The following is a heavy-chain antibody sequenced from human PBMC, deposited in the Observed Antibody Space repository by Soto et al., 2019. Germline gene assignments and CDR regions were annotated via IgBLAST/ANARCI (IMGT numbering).Heavy chain of an antibody. V-gene: IGHV3-30*18. CDR1: GFTFSSYG. CDR2: ISYDGSNK. Sequence: GGSLRLSCAASGFTFSSYGMHWVRQAPGKGLEWVAVISYDGSNKYYADSVKGRFTISRDNSKNTLYLQMNSLRAEDTAVYYCAKDSKSGWTGYYYYGMDVWGQGTTVTVSS. CDR3: AKDSKSGWTGYYYYGMDV. J-gene: IGHJ6*02. D-gene: IGHD6-25*01.